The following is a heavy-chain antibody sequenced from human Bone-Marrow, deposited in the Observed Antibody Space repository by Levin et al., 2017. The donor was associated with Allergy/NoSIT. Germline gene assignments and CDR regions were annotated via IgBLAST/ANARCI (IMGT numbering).Heavy chain of an antibody. J-gene: IGHJ4*02. V-gene: IGHV4-61*01. CDR1: GGSVSSGSYY. D-gene: IGHD5-12*01. CDR3: ARGANSGSFDY. CDR2: IYNSGST. Sequence: PSETLSLTCTVSGGSVSSGSYYWTWIRQPPGKGLECIGYIYNSGSTKYNPSLKSRVTISVDTSQNQFSLKLSSVTAADTAVYYGARGANSGSFDYWGQGTLVTVSS.